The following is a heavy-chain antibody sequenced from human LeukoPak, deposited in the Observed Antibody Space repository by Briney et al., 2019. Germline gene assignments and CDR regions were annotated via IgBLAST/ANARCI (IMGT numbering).Heavy chain of an antibody. CDR1: GFTFSSYA. CDR2: IKEDGSEI. D-gene: IGHD3-22*01. CDR3: ARTLNYDSGASYRHFDY. V-gene: IGHV3-7*01. J-gene: IGHJ4*02. Sequence: GGPLRLSCAASGFTFSSYAMSWVRQAPEKGLEWVANIKEDGSEIDYVDSVKGRFTISRDNAKNSLYLQMNSLRAEDTAVYYCARTLNYDSGASYRHFDYWGQGTLVTVSS.